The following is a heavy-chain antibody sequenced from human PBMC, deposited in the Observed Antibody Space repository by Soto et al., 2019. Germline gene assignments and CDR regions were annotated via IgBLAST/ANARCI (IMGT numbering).Heavy chain of an antibody. D-gene: IGHD6-19*01. CDR3: ARVAVAGNRRGYFQH. Sequence: GASVKVSCKASGYTFTSYGISWVRQAPGQGLEWMGWISAYNGNTNYAQKLQGRVTMTTDTSTSTAYMELRSLRSDDTAVYYCARVAVAGNRRGYFQHWGQGTLVTVSS. V-gene: IGHV1-18*01. CDR2: ISAYNGNT. J-gene: IGHJ1*01. CDR1: GYTFTSYG.